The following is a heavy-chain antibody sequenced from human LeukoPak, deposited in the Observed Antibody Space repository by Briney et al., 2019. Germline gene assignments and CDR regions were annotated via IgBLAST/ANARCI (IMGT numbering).Heavy chain of an antibody. J-gene: IGHJ4*02. Sequence: GGSLRPSCAASGFTLVSYAMHGVRQAPGRGLWRGAVISYDGSNKYYAGSVKGRFTISRDNSKNTLYLQMNSLRAEDTAVYYCASGLYGQTVDYWGQGTLVTVSS. CDR3: ASGLYGQTVDY. CDR2: ISYDGSNK. V-gene: IGHV3-30*01. CDR1: GFTLVSYA. D-gene: IGHD2/OR15-2a*01.